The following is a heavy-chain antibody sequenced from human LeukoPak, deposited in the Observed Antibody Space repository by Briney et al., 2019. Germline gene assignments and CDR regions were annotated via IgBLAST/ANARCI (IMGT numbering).Heavy chain of an antibody. CDR2: ISSSGSTI. CDR1: GFTFSDYY. V-gene: IGHV3-11*04. D-gene: IGHD5-18*01. CDR3: ASPAWIQLWDDAFDI. Sequence: PGGSLRLSCAASGFTFSDYYMSWIRQAPGKGLEWVSYISSSGSTIYYAESVKGRFTISRDNAKNSLYLQMNSLRAEDTAVYYCASPAWIQLWDDAFDIWGQGTMVTVSS. J-gene: IGHJ3*02.